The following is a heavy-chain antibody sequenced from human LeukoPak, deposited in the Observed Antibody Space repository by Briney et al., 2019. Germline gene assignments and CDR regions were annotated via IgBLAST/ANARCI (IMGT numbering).Heavy chain of an antibody. V-gene: IGHV4-34*01. CDR2: INHSGST. CDR1: GGSFSGYY. D-gene: IGHD3-9*01. Sequence: SETLSLTCAVYGGSFSGYYWSWIRQPPGKGLEWIGEINHSGSTNYNPSLKSRVTISVDTSKNQFSLKLSSVTAAGTAVYYCASFDGNINLYGVFEYWGQGTLVTVSS. CDR3: ASFDGNINLYGVFEY. J-gene: IGHJ4*02.